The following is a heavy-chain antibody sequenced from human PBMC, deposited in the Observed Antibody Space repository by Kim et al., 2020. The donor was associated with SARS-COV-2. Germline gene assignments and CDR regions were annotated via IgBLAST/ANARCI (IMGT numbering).Heavy chain of an antibody. J-gene: IGHJ5*02. CDR2: IYYSGST. V-gene: IGHV4-59*01. CDR1: GGSISSYY. CDR3: SRRGGSYRSGSQNGFDP. Sequence: SETLSLTCTVSGGSISSYYWSWIRQPPGKGLEWIGYIYYSGSTNYNPSLKSRVTISVNTSKNQFSLKLTSVTAADTAVDYCSRRGGSYRSGSQNGFDPWG. D-gene: IGHD3-10*01.